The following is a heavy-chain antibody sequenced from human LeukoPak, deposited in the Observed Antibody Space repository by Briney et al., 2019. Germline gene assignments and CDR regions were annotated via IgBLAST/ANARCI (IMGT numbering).Heavy chain of an antibody. CDR2: ISSSGSTI. J-gene: IGHJ4*02. D-gene: IGHD3-22*01. CDR1: GFSFSGSY. CDR3: AKVPPYYYDSSGYLMPLDY. V-gene: IGHV3-11*01. Sequence: PGGSLRLSCAASGFSFSGSYMNWVRQAPGKGLEWVSYISSSGSTIYYADSVKGRFTISRDNSKNTLYLQMNSLRAKDTAVYYCAKVPPYYYDSSGYLMPLDYWGQGTLVTVSS.